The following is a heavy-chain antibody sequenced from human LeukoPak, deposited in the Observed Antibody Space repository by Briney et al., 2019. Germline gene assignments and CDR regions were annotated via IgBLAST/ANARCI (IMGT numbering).Heavy chain of an antibody. J-gene: IGHJ5*02. CDR1: NDSISSYY. CDR3: ARWLNSSTTNNWFDP. Sequence: PSETLSLTCTVSNDSISSYYWSWIRQPPGKXLEWIGYIYYSGSTNYNPSLKSRVTMSVDTSKNQFSLKLSSVTAADTAVYYCARWLNSSTTNNWFDPWGQGTLVTVSS. V-gene: IGHV4-59*12. D-gene: IGHD2-2*01. CDR2: IYYSGST.